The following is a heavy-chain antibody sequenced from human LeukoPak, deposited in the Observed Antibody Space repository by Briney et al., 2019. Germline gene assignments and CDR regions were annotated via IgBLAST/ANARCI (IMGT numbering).Heavy chain of an antibody. CDR2: IKQDGSEK. CDR3: ARAGGYASSWAY. D-gene: IGHD5-12*01. Sequence: GGSLRLSCAASEFTFSSYWMSWVRQAPGKGLEWVANIKQDGSEKNYVDSVKGRFTISRDNAKNSLELQMNSLRDEDTAVYYCARAGGYASSWAYWGQGTLVTVSS. CDR1: EFTFSSYW. J-gene: IGHJ4*02. V-gene: IGHV3-7*01.